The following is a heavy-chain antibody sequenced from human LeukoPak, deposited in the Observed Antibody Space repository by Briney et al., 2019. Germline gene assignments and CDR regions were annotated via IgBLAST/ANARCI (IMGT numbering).Heavy chain of an antibody. CDR1: GYSFTAWY. J-gene: IGHJ4*02. CDR3: APASEAADF. D-gene: IGHD2-2*01. CDR2: INPNGGGT. Sequence: GASVKVSCKASGYSFTAWYMHWVRQAPGQGLEWMGRINPNGGGTNYAVKFQGRVTMTRDTSISTVYVSLSRLRSDDTAVYYCAPASEAADFWGQGTLVTVSS. V-gene: IGHV1-2*02.